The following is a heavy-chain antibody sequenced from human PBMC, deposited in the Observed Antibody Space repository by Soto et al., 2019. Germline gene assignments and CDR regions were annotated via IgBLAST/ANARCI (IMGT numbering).Heavy chain of an antibody. Sequence: QVQLQESGPGLVKPSETLSLTCTVSGDSISNYYWSWIRQPPGKGLEWIGYMYNSGSTNYSPSLKSRVTISGDTSKNQFSLKLTSVTAADTAVYYYARRRLHSSGYDYWGQGTLVTVSS. D-gene: IGHD6-19*01. V-gene: IGHV4-59*08. J-gene: IGHJ4*02. CDR3: ARRRLHSSGYDY. CDR1: GDSISNYY. CDR2: MYNSGST.